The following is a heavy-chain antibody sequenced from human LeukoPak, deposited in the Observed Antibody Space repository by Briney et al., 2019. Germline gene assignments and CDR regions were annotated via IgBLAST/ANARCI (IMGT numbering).Heavy chain of an antibody. CDR2: MYSGGST. J-gene: IGHJ4*02. CDR3: ARANWGHPMYYFDY. D-gene: IGHD7-27*01. Sequence: GGPLRLSCAASGFTVSSNYMSWVRQAPGKGLEWVSIMYSGGSTYYADSVKGRFTISRDNSKNTLYLQMNSLRAEDTAVYYCARANWGHPMYYFDYWGQGTLVTVSS. V-gene: IGHV3-66*01. CDR1: GFTVSSNY.